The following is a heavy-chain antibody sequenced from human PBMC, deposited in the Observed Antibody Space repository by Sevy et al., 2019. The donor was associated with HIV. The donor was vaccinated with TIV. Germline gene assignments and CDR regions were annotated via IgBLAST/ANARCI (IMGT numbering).Heavy chain of an antibody. J-gene: IGHJ6*02. V-gene: IGHV3-11*04. CDR3: ARALMVYATAYYGMDV. Sequence: GGSLRLSCAASGFTFSDYYMSWIRQAPGKGLEWVSYVSSSGSTIDYADSVKGRFTISRDNAKNSLYLQMNSLRAEDTAVYYCARALMVYATAYYGMDVWGQGTTVTVSS. D-gene: IGHD2-8*01. CDR1: GFTFSDYY. CDR2: VSSSGSTI.